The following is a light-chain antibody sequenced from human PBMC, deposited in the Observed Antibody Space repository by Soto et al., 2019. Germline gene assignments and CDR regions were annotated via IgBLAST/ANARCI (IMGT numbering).Light chain of an antibody. CDR1: QSVSSSY. CDR2: AAS. J-gene: IGKJ4*01. Sequence: EIVLTQSPGTLSLSPGERATLSCRASQSVSSSYLAWYQHKPGQAPRLLIYAASSRATGIPARFSGSGSGTNFTLTISRLEPEDFAVYYCQQYGNSPLTFGGGTKVEIK. CDR3: QQYGNSPLT. V-gene: IGKV3-20*01.